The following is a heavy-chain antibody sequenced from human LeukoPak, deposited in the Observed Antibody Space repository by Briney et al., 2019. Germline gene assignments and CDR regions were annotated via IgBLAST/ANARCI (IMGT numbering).Heavy chain of an antibody. CDR2: IKQDGSEK. J-gene: IGHJ3*02. V-gene: IGHV3-7*01. CDR1: GFTFSTYW. D-gene: IGHD3-3*01. CDR3: AKDLSGYGDAFDI. Sequence: GGSLRLSCAASGFTFSTYWMTWVRQAPGKGLEWVANIKQDGSEKYYVDSVKGRFTISRDNSKNTLYLQMNSLRAEDTAVYYCAKDLSGYGDAFDIWGQGTMVTVSS.